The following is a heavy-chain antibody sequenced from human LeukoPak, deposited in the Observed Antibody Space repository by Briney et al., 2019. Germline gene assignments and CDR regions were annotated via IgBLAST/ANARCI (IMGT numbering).Heavy chain of an antibody. J-gene: IGHJ4*02. CDR2: ISYDGSNK. CDR1: GFTFSSYG. CDR3: AKDPGYSYGSYYFDY. D-gene: IGHD5-18*01. Sequence: GGSLRLSCAASGFTFSSYGMHWVRQAPGKGLEWGAVISYDGSNKYYADSVKGRFTISRDNSKNTLYLQMNSLRAEDTAVYYCAKDPGYSYGSYYFDYWGQGTLVTVSS. V-gene: IGHV3-30*18.